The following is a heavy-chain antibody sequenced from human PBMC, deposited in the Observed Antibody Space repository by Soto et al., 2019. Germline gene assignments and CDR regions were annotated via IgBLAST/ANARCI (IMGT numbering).Heavy chain of an antibody. J-gene: IGHJ4*02. V-gene: IGHV4-34*01. CDR1: GGSFSGYY. D-gene: IGHD3-3*01. CDR3: ARGPSAYYDFWSGYYSPSFDY. CDR2: INHSGST. Sequence: SETLSLTCAVYGGSFSGYYWSWIRQPPGKGLEWIGEINHSGSTNYNPSLKSRVTISVDTSKNQFSLKLSSMTAADTAVYYCARGPSAYYDFWSGYYSPSFDYWGQGTLVT.